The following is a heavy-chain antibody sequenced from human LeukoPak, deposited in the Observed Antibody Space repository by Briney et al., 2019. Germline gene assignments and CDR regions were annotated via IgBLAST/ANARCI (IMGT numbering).Heavy chain of an antibody. J-gene: IGHJ6*03. CDR1: GGTFSSYA. V-gene: IGHV1-8*02. D-gene: IGHD5-18*01. CDR3: ARRHVDTYYYYYMDV. CDR2: MNPNSGNT. Sequence: ASVKVSCKASGGTFSSYAISWVRQATGQGLEWMGWMNPNSGNTGYAQKFQGRVTMTRNTSISTAYMELSSLRSEDTAVYYCARRHVDTYYYYYMDVWGKGTTVTISS.